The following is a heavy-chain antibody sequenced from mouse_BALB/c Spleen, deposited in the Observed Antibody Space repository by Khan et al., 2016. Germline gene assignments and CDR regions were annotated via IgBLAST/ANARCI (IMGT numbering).Heavy chain of an antibody. J-gene: IGHJ3*01. D-gene: IGHD2-3*01. Sequence: EVQLQESGLGLVKPSQSLSLSCTVTGYSITSDCAWSWIRQFPGNKLEWMGYISYSGYTSYNPSLKGRISITRDTSKHQFFLQLNSVTTEDTATYYCARRNDGFFAWFAYWGQGTLVTVSA. CDR1: GYSITSDCA. CDR2: ISYSGYT. CDR3: ARRNDGFFAWFAY. V-gene: IGHV3-2*02.